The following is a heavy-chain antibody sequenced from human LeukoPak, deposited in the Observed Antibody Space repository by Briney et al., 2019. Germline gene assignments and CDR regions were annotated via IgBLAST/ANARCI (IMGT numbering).Heavy chain of an antibody. CDR2: ISYDGSNK. D-gene: IGHD6-13*01. V-gene: IGHV3-30-3*01. J-gene: IGHJ6*02. CDR3: ARDSSGMDV. CDR1: GFTFSGYA. Sequence: GGSLRLSCAASGFTFSGYAMHWVRQAPGKGLEWVAVISYDGSNKYYADSVKGRFTISRDNSKNTLYLQMNSLRAEDTAVYYCARDSSGMDVWGQGTTVTVSS.